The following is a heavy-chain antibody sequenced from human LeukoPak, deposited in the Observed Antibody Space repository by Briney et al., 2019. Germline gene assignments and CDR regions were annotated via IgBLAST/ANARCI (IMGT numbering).Heavy chain of an antibody. Sequence: GGSLRLSCAASGFTFSTFAMSWVRQAPGKGLEWVSAISGRAGSTYYADSVKGRFTISRDNSKNTLYLQMNSLRAEDTAVYYCAKARGSSGWYGDFQHWGQGTLVTVSS. J-gene: IGHJ1*01. CDR1: GFTFSTFA. D-gene: IGHD6-19*01. CDR3: AKARGSSGWYGDFQH. CDR2: ISGRAGST. V-gene: IGHV3-23*01.